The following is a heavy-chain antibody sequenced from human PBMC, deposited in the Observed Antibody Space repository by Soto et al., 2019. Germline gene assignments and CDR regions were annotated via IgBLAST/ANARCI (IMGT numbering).Heavy chain of an antibody. V-gene: IGHV4-38-2*01. D-gene: IGHD1-26*01. Sequence: LSLTCAISGYSINSGYYWGWIRQPPGKGLEWLGSIHHRGSTYYNPSLKSRVTISLDTSKNQFSLRLTSVTAADTAVFYCARGLGANDGYYFDYWGQGALVTVSS. CDR2: IHHRGST. CDR3: ARGLGANDGYYFDY. J-gene: IGHJ4*02. CDR1: GYSINSGYY.